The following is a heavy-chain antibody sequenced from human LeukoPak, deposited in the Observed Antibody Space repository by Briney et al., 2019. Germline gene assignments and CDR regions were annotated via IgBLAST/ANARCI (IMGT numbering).Heavy chain of an antibody. CDR1: GGSISSSSYY. Sequence: SETLSLTCTVSGGSISSSSYYWGWIRQPPGKGLEWLGSIYYSGSTYYNPSLKSRVTISVDTSKNQFFLKLSSVTAADTAVYYCARLDYYDSSGTFDYWGQGTLVTVSS. J-gene: IGHJ4*02. CDR2: IYYSGST. CDR3: ARLDYYDSSGTFDY. V-gene: IGHV4-39*01. D-gene: IGHD3-22*01.